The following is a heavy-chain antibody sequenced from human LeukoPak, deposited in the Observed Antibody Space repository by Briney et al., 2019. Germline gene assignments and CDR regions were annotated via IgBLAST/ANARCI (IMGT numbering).Heavy chain of an antibody. V-gene: IGHV4-59*01. CDR2: IYYSGST. CDR3: ARGSKYGSGAYYFDY. J-gene: IGHJ4*02. Sequence: SETLSLTCTVSGGSISSYYWSWIRQPPRKGLEWIGYIYYSGSTNYNPSLKSRVTISVDTSKNQFSLKLSSVTAADTAVYYCARGSKYGSGAYYFDYWGQGTLVTVSS. CDR1: GGSISSYY. D-gene: IGHD3-10*01.